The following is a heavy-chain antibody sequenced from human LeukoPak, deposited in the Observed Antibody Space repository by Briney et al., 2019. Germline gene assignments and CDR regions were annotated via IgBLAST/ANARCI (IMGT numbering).Heavy chain of an antibody. CDR1: GFTFSSYA. Sequence: GGSLRLSCAASGFTFSSYAMSWVRQAPGKGLEWVSAISGSGGSTYYADSVKGRLTISRDNSKNTLYLQMNSLRAEDTAVYYCAKDLLRYSSSWYTLWDYWGQGTLVTVSS. CDR2: ISGSGGST. V-gene: IGHV3-23*01. CDR3: AKDLLRYSSSWYTLWDY. J-gene: IGHJ4*02. D-gene: IGHD6-13*01.